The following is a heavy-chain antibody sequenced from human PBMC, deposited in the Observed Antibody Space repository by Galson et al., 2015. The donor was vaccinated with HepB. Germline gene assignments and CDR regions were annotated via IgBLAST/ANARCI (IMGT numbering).Heavy chain of an antibody. D-gene: IGHD1-26*01. CDR3: AKSVGYYYYGMDV. CDR2: TSYDGSNK. J-gene: IGHJ6*02. Sequence: SLRLSCAASGFTFSSYGMHWVRQAPGKGLEWVAVTSYDGSNKYYADSVKGRFTISRDNSKNTLYLQMNSLRAEDTAVYYCAKSVGYYYYGMDVWGQGTTVTVSS. CDR1: GFTFSSYG. V-gene: IGHV3-30*18.